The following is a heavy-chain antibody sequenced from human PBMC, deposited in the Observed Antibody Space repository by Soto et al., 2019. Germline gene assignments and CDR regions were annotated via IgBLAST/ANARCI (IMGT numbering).Heavy chain of an antibody. D-gene: IGHD2-21*01. CDR3: ARGEEATEGVMSSFDY. CDR2: INHSGST. V-gene: IGHV4-34*01. Sequence: QVQLQQWGAGLLKPSETLSLTCAVYGGSFSGYYWSWIRQPPGKGLEWIGEINHSGSTNYNPSLKSLVTIAVDTSKNQFSQKLSSVTAADTAVYYCARGEEATEGVMSSFDYWGEGTLVTDSS. CDR1: GGSFSGYY. J-gene: IGHJ4*02.